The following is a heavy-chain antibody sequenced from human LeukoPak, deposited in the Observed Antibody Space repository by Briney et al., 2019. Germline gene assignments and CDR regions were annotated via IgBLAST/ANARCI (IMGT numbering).Heavy chain of an antibody. CDR3: ARAAYYYGSGNDMDV. V-gene: IGHV3-48*03. CDR1: GFTFSSYE. J-gene: IGHJ6*03. CDR2: ISSSGSTI. Sequence: GGSLRLSCAASGFTFSSYEMNWVRQAPGKGLEWVSYISSSGSTIYYADSVKGRFTISRDNAKNSLYLQMNSLRAEDTAVYYCARAAYYYGSGNDMDVWGKGTTVTISS. D-gene: IGHD3-10*01.